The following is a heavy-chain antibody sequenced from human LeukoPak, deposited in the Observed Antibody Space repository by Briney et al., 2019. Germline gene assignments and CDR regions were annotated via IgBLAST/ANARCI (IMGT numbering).Heavy chain of an antibody. CDR3: ARLDGDRPDH. Sequence: SETLSLTCSVSGGSISSSTYFWGWIRQPPGKRLEFIASIHSNGNSYFNPSLKSRVTSSLDTSKNQFSLKLTSVTAADTAVYHCARLDGDRPDHWGQGTLVTVSS. CDR2: IHSNGNS. D-gene: IGHD4-17*01. J-gene: IGHJ4*02. V-gene: IGHV4-39*07. CDR1: GGSISSSTYF.